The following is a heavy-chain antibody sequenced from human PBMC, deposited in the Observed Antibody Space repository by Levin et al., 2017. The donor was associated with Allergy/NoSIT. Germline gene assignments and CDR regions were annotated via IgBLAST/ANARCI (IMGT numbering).Heavy chain of an antibody. D-gene: IGHD3-10*01. J-gene: IGHJ2*01. CDR2: IYSGGST. V-gene: IGHV3-66*01. Sequence: PGGSLRLSCAASGFTVSSNYMSWVRQAPGKGLEWVSVIYSGGSTYYADSVKGRFTISRDNSKNTLYLQMNSLRAEDTAVYYCAREREFYGSGSSQQWYFDLWGRGTLVTVSS. CDR3: AREREFYGSGSSQQWYFDL. CDR1: GFTVSSNY.